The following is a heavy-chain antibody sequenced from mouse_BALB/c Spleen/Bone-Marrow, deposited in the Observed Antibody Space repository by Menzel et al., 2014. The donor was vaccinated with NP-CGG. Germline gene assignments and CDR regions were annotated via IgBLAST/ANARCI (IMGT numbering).Heavy chain of an antibody. J-gene: IGHJ2*01. V-gene: IGHV3-1*02. D-gene: IGHD1-1*01. CDR2: IHYSGYT. CDR3: TRETAVVADFDY. CDR1: GYSITSGYG. Sequence: EVKLEESGPDLVKPSQSLSLTCTVTGYSITSGYGWHWIRQFPGNKLEWMGYIHYSGYTDYNPSLKSRISITRDTSKNQFFLQLNSVTTEDTATYYCTRETAVVADFDYWGQGTTLTVSS.